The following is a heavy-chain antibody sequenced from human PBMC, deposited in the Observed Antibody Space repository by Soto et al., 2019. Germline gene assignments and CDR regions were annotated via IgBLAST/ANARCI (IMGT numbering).Heavy chain of an antibody. Sequence: ASVKVSCKASGYSFTRDGISWVLQTPGQGLEWMGWISAYNGNTNYAQKLQGRVTMTTDTSTSTAYMELRSLRSDDTAVYYCASLYYDFWSGYYQRTSYGMDVWGQGTTVTVSS. J-gene: IGHJ6*02. CDR3: ASLYYDFWSGYYQRTSYGMDV. CDR1: GYSFTRDG. V-gene: IGHV1-18*01. D-gene: IGHD3-3*01. CDR2: ISAYNGNT.